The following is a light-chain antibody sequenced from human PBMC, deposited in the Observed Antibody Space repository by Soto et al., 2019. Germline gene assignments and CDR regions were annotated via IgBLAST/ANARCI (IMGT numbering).Light chain of an antibody. J-gene: IGKJ1*01. Sequence: DIVMTQSPDSLAVSLGERATINCKSSQSFLYSSNSKNHFAWYQQKPGQAPRLLIYAASTRAAGVPVRFSGSGSETEFTLTIRSLQSEDFALYYCHQYNNWPWTFGQGTKVDIK. CDR1: QSFLYSSNSKNH. CDR3: HQYNNWPWT. V-gene: IGKV4-1*01. CDR2: AAS.